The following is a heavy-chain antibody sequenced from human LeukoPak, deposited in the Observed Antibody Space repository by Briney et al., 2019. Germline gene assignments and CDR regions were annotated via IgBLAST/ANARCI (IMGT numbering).Heavy chain of an antibody. D-gene: IGHD3-3*01. CDR3: ARRVYYDFWSGRNHNWFDP. J-gene: IGHJ5*02. CDR2: IYYSGST. Sequence: SETLSLTCTVSGGSISSSSYYWGWIRQPPGKGLEWIGSIYYSGSTYYNPSLKSRVTISVDTSKNQFSLKLSSVTAADTAVYYRARRVYYDFWSGRNHNWFDPWGQGTLVTVSS. CDR1: GGSISSSSYY. V-gene: IGHV4-39*01.